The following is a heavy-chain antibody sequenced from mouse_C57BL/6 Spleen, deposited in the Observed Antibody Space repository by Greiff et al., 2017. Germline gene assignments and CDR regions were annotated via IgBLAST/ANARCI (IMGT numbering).Heavy chain of an antibody. D-gene: IGHD2-13*01. Sequence: EVQLVESGPVLVKPGASVKMSCKASGYTFTDYYMNWVKQSHGKSLEWIGVINPYNGGTSYNQKFKGKATLTVHKSSSTAYMELNSLTSEDSAVYYCARSRGLLDYWGQGTTLTVSS. CDR1: GYTFTDYY. CDR2: INPYNGGT. V-gene: IGHV1-19*01. CDR3: ARSRGLLDY. J-gene: IGHJ2*01.